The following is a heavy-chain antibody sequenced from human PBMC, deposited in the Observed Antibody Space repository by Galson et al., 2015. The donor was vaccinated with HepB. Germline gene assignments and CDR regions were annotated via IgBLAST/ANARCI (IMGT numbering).Heavy chain of an antibody. J-gene: IGHJ6*02. Sequence: SVKVSCKASGYTFTSYYMHWVRQAPGQGLEWMGIINPSGGSTSYAQKLQGRVTMTRDTSTSTVYMELSSLRSEDTAVYYCARDWYFYDILSGYFSYYGMGVWGQRTPVTVSS. CDR3: ARDWYFYDILSGYFSYYGMGV. D-gene: IGHD3-9*01. CDR1: GYTFTSYY. CDR2: INPSGGST. V-gene: IGHV1-46*04.